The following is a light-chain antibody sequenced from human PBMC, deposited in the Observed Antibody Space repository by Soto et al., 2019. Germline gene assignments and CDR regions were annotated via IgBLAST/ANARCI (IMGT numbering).Light chain of an antibody. J-gene: IGKJ4*01. CDR3: QQSYSIPLT. CDR2: AAS. V-gene: IGKV1-39*01. CDR1: QSISTF. Sequence: DIQMTQSPSSLSASVGDRVTIPCRAGQSISTFLNWYQQKPGKAPKLLIYAASSLQSGVPSRFSGSGSGTDFTLTISTLQREDSETYFCQQSYSIPLTFGGGTKVDIK.